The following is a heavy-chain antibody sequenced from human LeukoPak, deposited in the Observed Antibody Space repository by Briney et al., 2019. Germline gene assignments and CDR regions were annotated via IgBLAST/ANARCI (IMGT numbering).Heavy chain of an antibody. J-gene: IGHJ4*02. Sequence: ASVKVSCKTSGYTFTTYAISWVRQAPGQGLEWMGWINTNTGNPTYAQGFFTGRYVFSLDTSVNTAYLQITGLKADDTAVYYCGRDPKLGIRGYTYGYIDFWGQGTLVTVAS. V-gene: IGHV7-4-1*02. CDR2: INTNTGNP. D-gene: IGHD5-18*01. CDR3: GRDPKLGIRGYTYGYIDF. CDR1: GYTFTTYA.